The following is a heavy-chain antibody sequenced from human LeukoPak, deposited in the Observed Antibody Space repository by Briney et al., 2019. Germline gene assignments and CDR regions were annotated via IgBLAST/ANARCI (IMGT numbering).Heavy chain of an antibody. D-gene: IGHD6-6*01. CDR1: GYSLTIYW. V-gene: IGHV5-51*07. CDR3: ARLMESSSSCDY. Sequence: GESLKISRKGFGYSLTIYWIGWVHQIPGKGLEWLGIIYPGDSVTILSTSFQGQVTISADKSISSAYLQWSSLKASDTAMYYCARLMESSSSCDYWGQGTLVTVSS. J-gene: IGHJ4*02. CDR2: IYPGDSVT.